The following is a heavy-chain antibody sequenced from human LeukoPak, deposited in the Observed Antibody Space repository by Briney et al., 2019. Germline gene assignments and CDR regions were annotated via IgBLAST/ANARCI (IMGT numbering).Heavy chain of an antibody. CDR2: MLDTVTT. J-gene: IGHJ4*02. D-gene: IGHD5-18*01. Sequence: SETLSLTCTVSGGSMNSHYWSLIRQPPGKGLEGIGYMLDTVTTKDNPSLKSRFTLSADTSKNQFSLRLTSVTAADTAVYYCATIKRGNIYGYFDCWGQGILVTVSS. CDR3: ATIKRGNIYGYFDC. V-gene: IGHV4-59*11. CDR1: GGSMNSHY.